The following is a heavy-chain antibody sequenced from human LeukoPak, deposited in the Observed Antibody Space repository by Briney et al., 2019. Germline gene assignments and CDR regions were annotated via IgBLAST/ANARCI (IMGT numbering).Heavy chain of an antibody. Sequence: ASVKVPCKASGYTFTSYGISWVRQAPGQGLEWMGWISAYNGNTNYAQKLQGRVTMTTDTSTSTAYMELRSLRSDNTAVYYCARAHYYDSSGYYLNFDYWGQGTLVTVSS. V-gene: IGHV1-18*01. CDR2: ISAYNGNT. J-gene: IGHJ4*02. CDR3: ARAHYYDSSGYYLNFDY. D-gene: IGHD3-22*01. CDR1: GYTFTSYG.